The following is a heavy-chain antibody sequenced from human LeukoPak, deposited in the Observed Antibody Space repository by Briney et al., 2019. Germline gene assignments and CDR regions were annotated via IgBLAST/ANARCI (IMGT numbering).Heavy chain of an antibody. V-gene: IGHV3-23*01. Sequence: GGSLRLSCAASGFTFSSYGMSWVRQAPGKGLEWVSAISGSGGSTYYADSVKGRFTISRDNSKNTLYLQMDSLRGDDTAVYYCARGSGYSYGFTGRERTKSRLDYWGQGTLVTVSS. CDR1: GFTFSSYG. D-gene: IGHD5-18*01. CDR3: ARGSGYSYGFTGRERTKSRLDY. CDR2: ISGSGGST. J-gene: IGHJ4*02.